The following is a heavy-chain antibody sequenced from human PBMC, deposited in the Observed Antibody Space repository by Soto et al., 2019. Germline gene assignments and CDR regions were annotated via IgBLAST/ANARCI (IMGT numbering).Heavy chain of an antibody. D-gene: IGHD2-2*01. CDR3: ARHSVAAAKRMADFDP. V-gene: IGHV3-30-3*01. CDR2: ISYDGSNE. CDR1: GFTFSNYT. Sequence: QVQMVESGGGVVQPGRSLRLSCAASGFTFSNYTMHWVRQTPGKGLEWVAIISYDGSNEYYADSVKGRFTISRDNSKNAVYLQMSSLRHEDTAVYFCARHSVAAAKRMADFDPWGQGILVTVSS. J-gene: IGHJ5*02.